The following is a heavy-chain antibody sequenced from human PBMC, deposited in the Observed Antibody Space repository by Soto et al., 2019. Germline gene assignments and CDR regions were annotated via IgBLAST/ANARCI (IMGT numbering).Heavy chain of an antibody. V-gene: IGHV3-7*03. CDR2: IKTDGSET. CDR1: GFTFSSFW. J-gene: IGHJ4*02. CDR3: TSDRYPRFYHGSGSYPYY. Sequence: VQLVESGGGLVQPGGSLRLSCAASGFTFSSFWMSWVRQAPGKGLEWVANIKTDGSETHYVDSVKGRSTISRDNPKTSLFLQMNSLRVEDTAVYFCTSDRYPRFYHGSGSYPYYWGQGTPVTVSS. D-gene: IGHD3-10*01.